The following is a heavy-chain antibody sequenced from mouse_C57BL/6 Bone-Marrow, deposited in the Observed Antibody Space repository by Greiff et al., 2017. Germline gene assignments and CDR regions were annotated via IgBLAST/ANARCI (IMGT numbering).Heavy chain of an antibody. D-gene: IGHD1-1*01. J-gene: IGHJ1*03. CDR3: ARGSIYYYVTRSYWYFDV. Sequence: EVKLQESGPGLVKPSQSLSLTCSVTSYSITSGYYWNWIRQFPGNKLEWMGYISYDGSNNYNPSLKNRISITRDTSKNQFFLKLNSVTTEDTATYYCARGSIYYYVTRSYWYFDVWGTGTTVTVSS. CDR2: ISYDGSN. CDR1: SYSITSGYY. V-gene: IGHV3-6*01.